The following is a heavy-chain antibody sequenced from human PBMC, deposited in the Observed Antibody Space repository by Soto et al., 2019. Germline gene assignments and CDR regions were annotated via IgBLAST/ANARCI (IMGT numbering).Heavy chain of an antibody. CDR3: AKVVVPAAIYYYYYGMDV. V-gene: IGHV3-23*01. CDR2: ISGSGGST. CDR1: GFTFSSYA. Sequence: EVQLLESGGGLVQPGGSLRLSCAASGFTFSSYAMSWVHQAPGKGLEWVSAISGSGGSTYYADSVKGRFTISRDNSKNTLYLQMNSLRAEDTAVYYCAKVVVPAAIYYYYYGMDVWGQGTTVTVSS. J-gene: IGHJ6*02. D-gene: IGHD2-2*02.